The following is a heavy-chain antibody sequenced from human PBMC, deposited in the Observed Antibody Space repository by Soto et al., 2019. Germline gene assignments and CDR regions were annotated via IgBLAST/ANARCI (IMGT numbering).Heavy chain of an antibody. D-gene: IGHD2-15*01. Sequence: PSETLSLTCAAYDGSFSDFYWTWIRQRPGKGLEWIGEINHSGTAHYNPSLESRVAISVGTSNNQFSLKLTYVTAADTGVQYCGPRGVVADPRGYWGQEPLVTVSS. CDR1: DGSFSDFY. CDR2: INHSGTA. J-gene: IGHJ4*02. V-gene: IGHV4-34*01. CDR3: GPRGVVADPRGY.